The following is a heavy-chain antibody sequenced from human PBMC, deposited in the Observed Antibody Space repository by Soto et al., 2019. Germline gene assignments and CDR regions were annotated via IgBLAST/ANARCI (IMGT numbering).Heavy chain of an antibody. V-gene: IGHV3-9*01. CDR1: GFTFDDYA. D-gene: IGHD1-26*01. CDR3: AKDKWELAYYFDY. J-gene: IGHJ4*02. CDR2: ISWNSGSI. Sequence: DVQLVESGGGLVQTGRSLRLSCAASGFTFDDYAMHWVRQAPGKGLEWVSGISWNSGSIGYADSVKGRFTISRDNAKNSLYLQMNSLRAEDTALYYCAKDKWELAYYFDYWGQGTLVTVSS.